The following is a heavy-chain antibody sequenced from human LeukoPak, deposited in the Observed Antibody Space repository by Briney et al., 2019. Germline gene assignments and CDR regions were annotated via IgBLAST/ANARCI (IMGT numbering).Heavy chain of an antibody. CDR2: IKSKTDGGTT. CDR3: TTKVDGYDWTNYYYYYMDV. CDR1: GFTFSNAW. Sequence: KSGGSLRLSCAASGFTFSNAWMSWVRQAPGKGLEWVGRIKSKTDGGTTDYAAPVKSRFTISRDDSKNTLYLQMNSLKTEDTAVYYCTTKVDGYDWTNYYYYYMDVWGKGTTVTVSS. J-gene: IGHJ6*03. D-gene: IGHD5-12*01. V-gene: IGHV3-15*01.